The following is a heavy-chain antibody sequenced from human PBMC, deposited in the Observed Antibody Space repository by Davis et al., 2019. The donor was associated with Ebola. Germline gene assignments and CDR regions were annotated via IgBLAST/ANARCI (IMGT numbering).Heavy chain of an antibody. V-gene: IGHV3-21*01. CDR3: ARVSTSSGNFYYYMDV. J-gene: IGHJ6*03. Sequence: GGSLRLSCAASGFTFTSYNMNWVRQAPGKGLEWVSSTSSSSDYIYYADSVKGRFTISKDNAKKSLYLQMNSLRAEDTAVYYCARVSTSSGNFYYYMDVWGKGTTVTVSS. D-gene: IGHD6-6*01. CDR1: GFTFTSYN. CDR2: TSSSSDYI.